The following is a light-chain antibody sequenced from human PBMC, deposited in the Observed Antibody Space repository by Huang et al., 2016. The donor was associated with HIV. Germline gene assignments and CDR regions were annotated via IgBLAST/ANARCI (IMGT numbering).Light chain of an antibody. V-gene: IGKV3-15*01. CDR2: GAY. CDR3: QHYDNWAPAT. Sequence: EIVTTQSPVTLYVSPGESATLSCRASQNVSTNLAWYQHKPGRAPRLLIYGAYTRSTSFPARVSASGSGTEFTLTVGGLRSDDFAVYYCQHYDNWAPATFGQGTKLEFK. J-gene: IGKJ1*01. CDR1: QNVSTN.